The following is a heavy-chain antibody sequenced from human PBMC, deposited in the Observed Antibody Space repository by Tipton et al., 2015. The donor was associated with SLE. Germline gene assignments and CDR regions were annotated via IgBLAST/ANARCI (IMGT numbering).Heavy chain of an antibody. CDR2: IYTSGST. J-gene: IGHJ2*01. CDR3: ARVGEGYFDL. Sequence: TLSLTCTVSGGPISSYYWSWIRQPPGKGLEWIGYIYTSGSTNYNPSLKSRVTISVDTPKNQFSLKLSTVTAADTAVYYCARVGEGYFDLWGRGTLVTVSS. D-gene: IGHD3-16*01. CDR1: GGPISSYY. V-gene: IGHV4-4*08.